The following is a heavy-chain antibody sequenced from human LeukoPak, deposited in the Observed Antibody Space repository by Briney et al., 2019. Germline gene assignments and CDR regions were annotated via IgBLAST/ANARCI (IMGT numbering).Heavy chain of an antibody. CDR3: ARLPSRVTMVRGAAVY. Sequence: PSETLSLTCAVYGGSFSGYYWSWIRQPPGKGLEWIGEINHSGSTNYNPSLKSRVTISVDTSKNQFSLKLSSVTAADTAVYYCARLPSRVTMVRGAAVYWGQGTLVTVSS. CDR1: GGSFSGYY. J-gene: IGHJ4*02. V-gene: IGHV4-34*01. D-gene: IGHD3-10*01. CDR2: INHSGST.